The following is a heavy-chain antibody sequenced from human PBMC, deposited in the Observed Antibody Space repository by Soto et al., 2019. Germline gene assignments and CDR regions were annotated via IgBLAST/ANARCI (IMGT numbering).Heavy chain of an antibody. CDR3: AGVSYYDPSDYTLLGYFHS. V-gene: IGHV4-61*01. Sequence: SGTLSLICTVSGDSLASDSYYWTSVRQPPGKGLEWNGNIYYTGNANYNPSLTGRVTLSVDTSRNQFSLRLTSVTTADTAVYYFAGVSYYDPSDYTLLGYFHSWGQGTLVTVSS. D-gene: IGHD3-22*01. J-gene: IGHJ4*02. CDR1: GDSLASDSYY. CDR2: IYYTGNA.